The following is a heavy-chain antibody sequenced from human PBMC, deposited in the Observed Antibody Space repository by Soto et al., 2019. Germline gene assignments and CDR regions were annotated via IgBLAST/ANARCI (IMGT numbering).Heavy chain of an antibody. Sequence: SETLSLTCAVSGYSIGSGYYWGWIRQPPGKGLEWIGSIYHSGSTYYNPSLKSRVTISVDTSKNQFSLKLSSVTAADTAVYYCARGPLMITFGGVIVPNWFDPWGQGTLVTVSS. CDR2: IYHSGST. J-gene: IGHJ5*02. CDR1: GYSIGSGYY. D-gene: IGHD3-16*02. V-gene: IGHV4-38-2*01. CDR3: ARGPLMITFGGVIVPNWFDP.